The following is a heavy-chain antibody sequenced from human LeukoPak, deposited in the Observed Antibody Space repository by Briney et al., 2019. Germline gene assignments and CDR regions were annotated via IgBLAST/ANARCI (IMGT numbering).Heavy chain of an antibody. CDR2: ISSSGSTI. CDR3: ARSIAALSWFDP. V-gene: IGHV3-11*04. CDR1: GFTFSDYY. D-gene: IGHD6-6*01. Sequence: PEGSLRLSCAASGFTFSDYYMSWIRQAPGKGLEWVSYISSSGSTIYYADSVKGRFTISRDNAKNSLYLQMNSLRAEDTAVYYCARSIAALSWFDPWGQGTLVTVSS. J-gene: IGHJ5*02.